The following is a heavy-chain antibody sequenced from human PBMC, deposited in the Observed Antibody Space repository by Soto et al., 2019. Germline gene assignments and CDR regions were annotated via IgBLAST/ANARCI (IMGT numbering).Heavy chain of an antibody. Sequence: QVQLVQSGAELKKPGASVKVACKASGYKFTTYFIHWVRQAPGQGLEWMGMIHPSGDTGYAQKLRGRVTMTIDTSTTTAYMELRNLTSEDTAVYFSVRGYCTTSPCSGDFQFWGQGTLVTVSS. CDR3: VRGYCTTSPCSGDFQF. V-gene: IGHV1-46*01. D-gene: IGHD2-15*01. J-gene: IGHJ1*01. CDR2: IHPSGDT. CDR1: GYKFTTYF.